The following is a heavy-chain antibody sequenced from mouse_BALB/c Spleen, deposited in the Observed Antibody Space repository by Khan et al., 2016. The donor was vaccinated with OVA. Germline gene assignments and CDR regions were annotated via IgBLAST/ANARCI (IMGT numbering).Heavy chain of an antibody. Sequence: EVQLVETGPGLVKPSQSLSLTCTVTGYSITSGYGWNWIRQFPGNKLEWMGYISYSGSTNYNPSLKSRISITRDTSKNQFFLQLNSVTTEDTATYDCARTARIKYWGQGTTVTVSS. D-gene: IGHD1-2*01. CDR1: GYSITSGYG. J-gene: IGHJ2*01. V-gene: IGHV3-2*02. CDR2: ISYSGST. CDR3: ARTARIKY.